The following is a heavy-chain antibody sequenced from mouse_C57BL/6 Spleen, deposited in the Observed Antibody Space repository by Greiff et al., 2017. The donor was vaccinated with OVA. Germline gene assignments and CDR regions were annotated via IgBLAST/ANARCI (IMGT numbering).Heavy chain of an antibody. J-gene: IGHJ4*01. CDR1: GYTFTSYW. V-gene: IGHV1-72*01. Sequence: QVQLQQPGAELVKPGASVKLSCKASGYTFTSYWMHWVKQRPGRGLEWIGRIDPNGGGTKYNEKFKSKATLTADKPSSTAYMQLSSLTSEDSAVYYCAREDDYGGVYYYAMDYWGQGTSVTVSS. D-gene: IGHD2-4*01. CDR2: IDPNGGGT. CDR3: AREDDYGGVYYYAMDY.